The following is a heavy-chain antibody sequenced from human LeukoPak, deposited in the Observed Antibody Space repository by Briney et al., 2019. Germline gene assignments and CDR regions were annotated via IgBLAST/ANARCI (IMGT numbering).Heavy chain of an antibody. CDR2: IGTSGIST. CDR3: VRGQEVVYTPTFDY. J-gene: IGHJ4*02. D-gene: IGHD2-8*02. CDR1: GFTFSTYA. V-gene: IGHV3-64D*09. Sequence: PGGSLRLSCSASGFTFSTYAIHWVRQAPGKGLQYVSSIGTSGISTYYADSVTGRFTISRDNSKNSLYLQMSNLRPEDTAVYYSVRGQEVVYTPTFDYWGQGVLVTVSS.